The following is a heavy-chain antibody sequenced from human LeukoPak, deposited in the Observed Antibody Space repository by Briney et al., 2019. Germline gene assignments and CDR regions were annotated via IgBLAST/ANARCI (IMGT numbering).Heavy chain of an antibody. Sequence: AETLSLTCTASGGSISSYYLSWIRQPPGKGLEWIWYIYYSGSTNYKPSLKSRVTISVDTSKNKFSMTLSSVTAADTAVYYCARDGGLIAAAGRGYYGMDVWGQGTTVTVSS. CDR2: IYYSGST. CDR1: GGSISSYY. D-gene: IGHD6-13*01. J-gene: IGHJ6*02. V-gene: IGHV4-59*01. CDR3: ARDGGLIAAAGRGYYGMDV.